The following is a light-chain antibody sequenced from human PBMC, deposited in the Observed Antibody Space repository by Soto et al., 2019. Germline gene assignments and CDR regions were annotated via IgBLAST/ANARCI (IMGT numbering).Light chain of an antibody. CDR3: QRRGTGPPGIT. J-gene: IGKJ5*01. Sequence: SLYQATLSLSPGERAALSCRPSQSVSSYLAWYQQKPGQAPRLRIYDASNRATGIPARFSGSGSGTDFTLTISSLEPEDFAVYRCQRRGTGPPGITFGHRTLL. CDR1: QSVSSY. CDR2: DAS. V-gene: IGKV3-11*01.